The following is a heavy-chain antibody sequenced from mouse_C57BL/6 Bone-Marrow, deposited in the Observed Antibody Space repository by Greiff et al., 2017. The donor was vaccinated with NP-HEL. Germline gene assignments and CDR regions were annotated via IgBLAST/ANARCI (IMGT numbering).Heavy chain of an antibody. V-gene: IGHV5-12*01. D-gene: IGHD2-1*01. J-gene: IGHJ4*01. CDR3: ARDDGNYDYAMDY. CDR1: GFTFSDYY. Sequence: EVKVEESGGGLVQPGGSLKLSCAASGFTFSDYYMYWVRQTPEKRLEWVAYISNGGGSTYYPDTVKGRFTISRDNAKNTLYLQMSRLKSEDTAMYYCARDDGNYDYAMDYWGQGTSVTVSS. CDR2: ISNGGGST.